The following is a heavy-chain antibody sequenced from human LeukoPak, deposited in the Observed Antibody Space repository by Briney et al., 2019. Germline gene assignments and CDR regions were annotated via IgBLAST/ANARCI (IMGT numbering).Heavy chain of an antibody. CDR3: ARLSGRDAFDI. J-gene: IGHJ3*02. CDR2: MNPNSGNT. V-gene: IGHV1-8*03. Sequence: ASVKVSCKASGYTFTSYDINWVRQAAGQGLEWMGWMNPNSGNTGYAQKFQGRVTITRNTSISTAYMELSSLRSEDTAVYYCARLSGRDAFDIWGQGTMVTVSS. CDR1: GYTFTSYD. D-gene: IGHD6-25*01.